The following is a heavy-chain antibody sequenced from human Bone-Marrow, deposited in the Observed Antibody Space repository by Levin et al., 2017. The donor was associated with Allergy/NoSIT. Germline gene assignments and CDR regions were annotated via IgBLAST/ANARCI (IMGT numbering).Heavy chain of an antibody. Sequence: QTLSLTCTPSGFSLSTSGMSVGWIRQPPGKALEWLALIDWDDDTYYSTSLKTRLTISKDTSKNQVVLKMTDMDPVDTATYYCARIIRGVIPAFDIWGQGTTVTVSS. D-gene: IGHD3-10*01. CDR3: ARIIRGVIPAFDI. CDR1: GFSLSTSGMS. V-gene: IGHV2-70*01. CDR2: IDWDDDT. J-gene: IGHJ3*02.